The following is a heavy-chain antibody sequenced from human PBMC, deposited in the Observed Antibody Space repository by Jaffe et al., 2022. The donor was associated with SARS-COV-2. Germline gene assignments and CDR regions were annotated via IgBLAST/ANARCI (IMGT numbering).Heavy chain of an antibody. D-gene: IGHD1-26*01. CDR2: IWYDGSNK. Sequence: QVQLVESGGGVVQPGRSLRLSCAASGFTFSSYGMHWVRQAPGKGLEWVAVIWYDGSNKYYADSVKGRFTISRDNSKNTLYLQMNSLRAEDTAVYYCARERSGMETAGGMDVWGQGTTVTVSS. V-gene: IGHV3-33*01. CDR1: GFTFSSYG. J-gene: IGHJ6*02. CDR3: ARERSGMETAGGMDV.